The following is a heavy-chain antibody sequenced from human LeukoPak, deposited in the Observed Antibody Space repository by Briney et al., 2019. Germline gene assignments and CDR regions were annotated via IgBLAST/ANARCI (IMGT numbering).Heavy chain of an antibody. J-gene: IGHJ3*02. CDR1: GFTFSTYE. V-gene: IGHV3-48*03. Sequence: GGSLRLSCAASGFTFSTYEINWVRQAPGKGLEWISYISSSANTIYYADSVKGRFTISRDNAKNSLYLQMNSLRAEDTAVYYCARLNITDAFDIWGQGTMVTVSS. CDR2: ISSSANTI. CDR3: ARLNITDAFDI. D-gene: IGHD2/OR15-2a*01.